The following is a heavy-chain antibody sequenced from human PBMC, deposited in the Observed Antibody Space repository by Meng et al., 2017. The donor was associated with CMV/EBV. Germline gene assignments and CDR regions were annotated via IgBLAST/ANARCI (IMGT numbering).Heavy chain of an antibody. Sequence: VQPQDSGPALVKPSHTLSLTCTVSGGSISSGDYYWSWIRQPPGKGLEWIGYIYYSGSTYYNPSLKSRVTISVDTSKNQFSLKLSSVTAADTAVYYCARDNRRGGVDYWGQGTLVTVSS. CDR3: ARDNRRGGVDY. CDR1: GGSISSGDYY. V-gene: IGHV4-30-4*08. D-gene: IGHD3-3*01. J-gene: IGHJ4*02. CDR2: IYYSGST.